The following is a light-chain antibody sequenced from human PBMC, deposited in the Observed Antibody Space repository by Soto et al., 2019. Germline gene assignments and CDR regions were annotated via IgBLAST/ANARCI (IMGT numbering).Light chain of an antibody. J-gene: IGLJ1*01. Sequence: QCVLTEPAAVARSAGQSIAISCTGTSSDVGGYAFVSWYQQHPGKAPKLLSSKVSNRPSGVSDRFSGSKSGNTASLTISGLPAEDEADYYCSSFTSAYTFVFGSGTKVTVL. CDR2: KVS. CDR3: SSFTSAYTFV. CDR1: SSDVGGYAF. V-gene: IGLV2-14*01.